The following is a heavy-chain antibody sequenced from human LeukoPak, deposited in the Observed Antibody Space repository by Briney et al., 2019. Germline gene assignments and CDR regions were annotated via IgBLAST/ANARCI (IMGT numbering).Heavy chain of an antibody. CDR3: ARDRCSSISCFALDY. J-gene: IGHJ4*02. Sequence: GGSLRLSCAASGFTFSSYWMSWVRQAPGKGLEWVANIKKDGSEKYYVDSVKGRFTIFRDNAKNSLYLQMNSLRAEDTAVYYCARDRCSSISCFALDYWGQGTLVTASS. CDR2: IKKDGSEK. V-gene: IGHV3-7*01. CDR1: GFTFSSYW. D-gene: IGHD2-2*01.